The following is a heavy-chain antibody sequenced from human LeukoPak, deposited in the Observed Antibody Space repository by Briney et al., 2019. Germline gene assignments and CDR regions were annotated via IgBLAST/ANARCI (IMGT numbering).Heavy chain of an antibody. Sequence: SETLSLTCTVSGGSVSSSNYYWTWIRQPAGMGLESIVRFYTGGGTSYSHSLKKRVTISADTSTNQFSLKLTSVSAADTAVYYCARDRGVTTARGVPSWFDPWGQGTLVTVSS. D-gene: IGHD3-10*01. V-gene: IGHV4-61*02. CDR1: GGSVSSSNYY. CDR2: FYTGGGT. CDR3: ARDRGVTTARGVPSWFDP. J-gene: IGHJ5*02.